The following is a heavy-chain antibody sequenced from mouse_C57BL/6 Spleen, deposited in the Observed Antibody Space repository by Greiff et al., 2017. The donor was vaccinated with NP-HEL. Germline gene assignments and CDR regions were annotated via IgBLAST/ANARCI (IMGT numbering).Heavy chain of an antibody. J-gene: IGHJ4*01. CDR2: IDPSDSYT. V-gene: IGHV1-69*01. CDR1: GYTFTSYW. Sequence: QVQLQQPGAELVMPGASVKLSCKASGYTFTSYWMHWVKQRPGQGLEWIGEIDPSDSYTNYNQKFKGKSTLTVDKSSSTAYMQLSSLTSEDSAVDYCARGPYAMDYWGQGTSVTVSS. CDR3: ARGPYAMDY.